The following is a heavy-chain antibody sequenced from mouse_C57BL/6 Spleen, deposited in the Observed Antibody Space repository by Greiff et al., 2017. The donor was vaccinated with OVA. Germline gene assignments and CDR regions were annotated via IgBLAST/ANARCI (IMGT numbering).Heavy chain of an antibody. J-gene: IGHJ3*01. CDR3: TTDYYGIAY. Sequence: VQLQQSGAELVRPGASVKLSCTASGFNIKDDYMHWVKQRPEQGLEWIGWIDPENGDTEYASKVQGKATITADTSSNTAYLQLSSLTSEDTAVYYCTTDYYGIAYWGQGTLVTVSA. D-gene: IGHD1-1*01. CDR2: IDPENGDT. CDR1: GFNIKDDY. V-gene: IGHV14-4*01.